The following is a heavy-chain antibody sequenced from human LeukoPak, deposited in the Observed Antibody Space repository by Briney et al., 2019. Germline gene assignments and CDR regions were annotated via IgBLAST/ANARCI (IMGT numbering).Heavy chain of an antibody. CDR2: IYTSGST. V-gene: IGHV4-4*07. CDR1: GGSFSGYY. D-gene: IGHD1-26*01. Sequence: SETLSLTCAVYGGSFSGYYWSWIRQPAGKGLEWIGRIYTSGSTNYNPSLKRRVTMSVDTSKNQFSLKLSSVTAADTAVYYCARDRGVGATAYYYYYYMDVWGKGTTVTISS. J-gene: IGHJ6*03. CDR3: ARDRGVGATAYYYYYYMDV.